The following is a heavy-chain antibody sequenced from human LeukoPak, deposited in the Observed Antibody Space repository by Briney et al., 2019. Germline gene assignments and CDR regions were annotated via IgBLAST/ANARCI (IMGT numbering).Heavy chain of an antibody. CDR1: GFTFGAYA. V-gene: IGHV3-49*04. Sequence: PGRSLRLSCTASGFTFGAYAMSWVRQAPGKWLEWVGFNRGKAYGGTTEYAASVKGRFTISRDDSKSIAYLQMNSLKTEDTAVYYCTRDYFDWLSAGFWWGQGTLVTVSS. J-gene: IGHJ4*02. D-gene: IGHD3-9*01. CDR2: NRGKAYGGTT. CDR3: TRDYFDWLSAGFW.